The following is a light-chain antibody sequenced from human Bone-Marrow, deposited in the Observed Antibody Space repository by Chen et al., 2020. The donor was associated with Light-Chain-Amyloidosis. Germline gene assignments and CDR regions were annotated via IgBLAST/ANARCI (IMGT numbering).Light chain of an antibody. CDR1: SRDIGTFNY. J-gene: IGLJ2*01. CDR2: EVS. V-gene: IGLV2-14*01. CDR3: SSYTSTTTDVI. Sequence: QSALTQPASVSVSPGQSITISRTVTSRDIGTFNYVSWYQQHSGKAPQLIIFEVSNRPSGVSDRFSGSKSGNTASLTISGLQPGDEADFYCSSYTSTTTDVIFGGGTKLTVL.